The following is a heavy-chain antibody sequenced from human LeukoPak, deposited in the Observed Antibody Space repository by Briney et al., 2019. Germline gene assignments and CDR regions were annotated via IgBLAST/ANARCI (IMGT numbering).Heavy chain of an antibody. CDR2: IYWNGDK. CDR3: GQRREAFRYDGLEV. Sequence: SRPTPGNPTQTLTLSSTFSGSSLSTSGVGVGWIRQPPGKALEWLAVIYWNGDKRYSPSLKTRLTITRDTSKNLLFLTMTNMDPVDTATYYCGQRREAFRYDGLEVWGQGTPGSVSS. D-gene: IGHD1-26*01. CDR1: GSSLSTSGVG. J-gene: IGHJ6*02. V-gene: IGHV2-5*01.